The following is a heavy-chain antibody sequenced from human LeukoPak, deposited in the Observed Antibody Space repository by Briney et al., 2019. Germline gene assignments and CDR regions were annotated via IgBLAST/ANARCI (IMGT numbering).Heavy chain of an antibody. Sequence: ASVKVSCKASGYTFTAHYIHWVRQAPGQGLEWMGWIDPNSGGTNYAQKFLGSVTMTGDTSINTAFMELSRLRSDDTAIYYCSRGRGTTMVRGVITNYFDLWGRGSLVTVSS. D-gene: IGHD3-10*01. V-gene: IGHV1-2*02. CDR1: GYTFTAHY. J-gene: IGHJ2*01. CDR3: SRGRGTTMVRGVITNYFDL. CDR2: IDPNSGGT.